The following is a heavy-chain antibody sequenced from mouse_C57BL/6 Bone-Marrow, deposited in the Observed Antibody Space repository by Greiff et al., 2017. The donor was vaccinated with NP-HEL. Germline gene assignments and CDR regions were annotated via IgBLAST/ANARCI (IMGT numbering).Heavy chain of an antibody. CDR2: IDPEDGDT. V-gene: IGHV14-1*01. J-gene: IGHJ1*03. CDR1: GFNIKDYY. Sequence: VQLQQSGAELVRPGASVKLSCTASGFNIKDYYMHWVKQRPEQGLEWIGRIDPEDGDTEYARKFQGKATMTADTSSNTAYLQLSSLTSEDTAVYYCTTDYYGSYWYFDVWGTGTTVTVSS. CDR3: TTDYYGSYWYFDV. D-gene: IGHD1-1*01.